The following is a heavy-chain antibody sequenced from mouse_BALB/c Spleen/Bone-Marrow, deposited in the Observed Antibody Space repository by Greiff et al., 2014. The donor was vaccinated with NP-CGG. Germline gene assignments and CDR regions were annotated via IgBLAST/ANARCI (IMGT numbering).Heavy chain of an antibody. J-gene: IGHJ2*01. D-gene: IGHD2-4*01. Sequence: EVQLQQSGPGLVKPSQTVSLTCTVTGISITTGNYRWSWIRQFPGNKLEWIGYIYYSGTITYNPSLTSRTTITRDTSKNQFFLEMNSVTAGDTATYYCARGAMITTGYFDYWGQGTTLTVSS. CDR1: GISITTGNYR. CDR3: ARGAMITTGYFDY. V-gene: IGHV3-5*02. CDR2: IYYSGTI.